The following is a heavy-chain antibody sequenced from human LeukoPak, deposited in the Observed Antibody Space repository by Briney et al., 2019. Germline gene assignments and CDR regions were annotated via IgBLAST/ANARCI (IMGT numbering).Heavy chain of an antibody. J-gene: IGHJ1*01. D-gene: IGHD5-24*01. CDR2: INWNGGST. CDR1: GYIFDDYG. CDR3: VRLGRDGYTYGAAY. V-gene: IGHV3-20*04. Sequence: GGSLRLSCAVSGYIFDDYGMRWVRHAPAKGLEWVGGINWNGGSTGYAASVKGRCTISRDNAKTALYLEMNSLRVEDTAFYYCVRLGRDGYTYGAAYWGQGALVTVSS.